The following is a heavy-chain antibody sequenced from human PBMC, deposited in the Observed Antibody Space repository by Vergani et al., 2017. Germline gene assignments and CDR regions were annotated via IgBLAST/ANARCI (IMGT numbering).Heavy chain of an antibody. CDR1: GFTFSSYW. Sequence: EVQLVESGGGLVQPGGSLRLSCAAPGFTFSSYWRSWARQAPGKGLEWLANIKQDGSEKYYVDTGKGRFTISRENAKNSLYLQMNSLRAEDTAVYYCARAGYIASAGYAFDIWGQGTMVTVSS. V-gene: IGHV3-7*01. D-gene: IGHD6-13*01. CDR3: ARAGYIASAGYAFDI. J-gene: IGHJ3*02. CDR2: IKQDGSEK.